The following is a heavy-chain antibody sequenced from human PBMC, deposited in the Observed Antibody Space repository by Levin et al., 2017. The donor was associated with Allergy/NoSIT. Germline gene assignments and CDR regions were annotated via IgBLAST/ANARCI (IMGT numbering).Heavy chain of an antibody. CDR2: IWYDGSNK. D-gene: IGHD6-19*01. CDR1: GFTFSSYG. Sequence: PGGSLRLSCAASGFTFSSYGMHWVRQAPGKGLEWVAVIWYDGSNKYYADSVKGRFTISRDNSKNTLYLQMNSLRAEDTAVYYCARGYSSGWYRSGLDYWGQGTLVTVSS. V-gene: IGHV3-33*01. J-gene: IGHJ4*02. CDR3: ARGYSSGWYRSGLDY.